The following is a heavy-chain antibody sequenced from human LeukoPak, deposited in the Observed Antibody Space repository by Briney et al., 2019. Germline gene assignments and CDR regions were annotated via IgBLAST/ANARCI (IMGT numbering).Heavy chain of an antibody. V-gene: IGHV3-23*01. J-gene: IGHJ3*02. CDR2: ISGGGTST. CDR1: GFTFSSYA. CDR3: ARGGRGDAFDI. Sequence: GGSLRLSCAASGFTFSSYAMSWVRQAPGKGLEWVSGISGGGTSTYYADSVKGRFTISRDNSKNTLYLQMNSLRAEDTAVYYCARGGRGDAFDIWGQGTMVTVSS.